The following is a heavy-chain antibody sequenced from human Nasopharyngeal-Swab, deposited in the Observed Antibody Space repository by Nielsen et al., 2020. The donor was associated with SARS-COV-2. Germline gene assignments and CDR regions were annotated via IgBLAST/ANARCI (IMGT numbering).Heavy chain of an antibody. CDR1: GFPFSNYA. V-gene: IGHV3-30-3*01. CDR3: ARGGESDRSGHYWGAFAI. J-gene: IGHJ3*02. Sequence: GESLKISCTASGFPFSNYAMHWVRQAPGKGLEWVAVISYDGSNTFYGDSVKGRFTISRDDSKNTLYLQMNSLRVEDTAVYYCARGGESDRSGHYWGAFAIWGQGTMVTVSS. CDR2: ISYDGSNT. D-gene: IGHD3-22*01.